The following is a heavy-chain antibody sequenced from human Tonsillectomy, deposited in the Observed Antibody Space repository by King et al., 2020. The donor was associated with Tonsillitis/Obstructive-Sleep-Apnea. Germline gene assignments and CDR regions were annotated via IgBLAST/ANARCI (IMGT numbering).Heavy chain of an antibody. CDR2: IRSKAYGGTT. CDR3: TRVGIVGAFDYYYYMDV. Sequence: VQLVESGGGLVKPGRSLRLSCTASGFTFGDYAMSWFRQAPGKGLEWVGFIRSKAYGGTTEYAASVKGRFTISRDDSKSIAYLQMNSLKTEDTAVYYCTRVGIVGAFDYYYYMDVWGKGTTVTVSS. D-gene: IGHD1-26*01. V-gene: IGHV3-49*05. CDR1: GFTFGDYA. J-gene: IGHJ6*03.